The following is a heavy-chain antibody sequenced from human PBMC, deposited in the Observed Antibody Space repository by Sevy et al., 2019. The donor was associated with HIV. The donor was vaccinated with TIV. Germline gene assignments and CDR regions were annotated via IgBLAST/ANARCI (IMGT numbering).Heavy chain of an antibody. J-gene: IGHJ5*02. D-gene: IGHD3-3*01. CDR2: VRSKAYGGTT. CDR1: GFSFGDFA. V-gene: IGHV3-49*03. CDR3: TRVSGSRWFDP. Sequence: GGSLRLTCTASGFSFGDFAMSWFRLAPGKGLEWVGFVRSKAYGGTTEYAASVKGRFNISRDDSKAIAYLQMSSLKSEDTALYYCTRVSGSRWFDPWGRGTLVTVSS.